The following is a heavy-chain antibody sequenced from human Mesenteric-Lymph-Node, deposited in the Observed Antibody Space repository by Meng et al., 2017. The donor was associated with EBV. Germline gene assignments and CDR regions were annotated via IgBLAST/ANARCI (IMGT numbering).Heavy chain of an antibody. CDR2: IYHSGST. CDR1: GGPISSGGYS. J-gene: IGHJ4*02. Sequence: QRRLQESGSGLGRPLPTLSLTCAVSGGPISSGGYSWSWIRQPPGKGLEWIGYIYHSGSTYYNPSLKSRVTISVDRSKNQFSLKLSSVTAADTAVYYCARARGLLWFGEFTVDYWGQGTLVTVSS. D-gene: IGHD3-10*01. V-gene: IGHV4-30-2*01. CDR3: ARARGLLWFGEFTVDY.